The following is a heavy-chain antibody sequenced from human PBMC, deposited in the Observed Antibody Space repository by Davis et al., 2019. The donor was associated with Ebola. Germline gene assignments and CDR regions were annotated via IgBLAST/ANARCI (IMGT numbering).Heavy chain of an antibody. CDR2: ISSSSGYI. CDR3: ARERIVVVPAATNLYYGMDV. J-gene: IGHJ6*02. CDR1: GFTFSSHS. D-gene: IGHD2-2*01. Sequence: GESLKISCAASGFTFSSHSMNWVRQAPGKGLEWVSSISSSSGYIYYADSVEGRFTISRDNAKNSLYLQMNSLRAEDTAVYYCARERIVVVPAATNLYYGMDVWGQGTTVTVSS. V-gene: IGHV3-21*01.